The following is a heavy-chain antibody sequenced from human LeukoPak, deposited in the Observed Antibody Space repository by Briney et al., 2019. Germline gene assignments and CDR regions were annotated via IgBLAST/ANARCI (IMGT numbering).Heavy chain of an antibody. CDR1: GFTFDDYA. V-gene: IGHV3-43*02. CDR2: ISGDAGST. Sequence: PGGSLRLSCAASGFTFDDYAMRWVRQAPGTGLEWVSLISGDAGSTYYADSVRGRFTISRDNSKNSLYLQMNSLRTEDTALYYCAKDIGYCSSASCSMFDDAFDIWGQGTMVTVSS. D-gene: IGHD2-2*03. CDR3: AKDIGYCSSASCSMFDDAFDI. J-gene: IGHJ3*02.